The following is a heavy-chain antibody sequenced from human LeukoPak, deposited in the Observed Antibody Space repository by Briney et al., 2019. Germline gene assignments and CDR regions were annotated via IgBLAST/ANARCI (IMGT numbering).Heavy chain of an antibody. D-gene: IGHD5-18*01. CDR1: GYTFTSYY. Sequence: GASVKVSCKASGYTFTSYYMHWVRQAPGQGLEWMGIINPSGGSTSYAQKFQGRVTMTRDTSTSTVYMELSSLRSEDTAVYYCARTESERENTAMVDYYYYGMDVWSKGTTVTVSS. CDR2: INPSGGST. CDR3: ARTESERENTAMVDYYYYGMDV. J-gene: IGHJ6*04. V-gene: IGHV1-46*01.